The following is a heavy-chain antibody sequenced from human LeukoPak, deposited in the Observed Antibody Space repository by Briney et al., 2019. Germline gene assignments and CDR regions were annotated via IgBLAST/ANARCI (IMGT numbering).Heavy chain of an antibody. Sequence: SETLSLTCAVYGGTFSGYYWSWIRQPPGKGLEWIGEINHSGSTNYNPSLKSRVTISVDTSKNQFSLKLSSVTAADTAVYYCARLSGYSSGHYYSDYWGQGTLVTVSS. CDR3: ARLSGYSSGHYYSDY. J-gene: IGHJ4*02. D-gene: IGHD3-22*01. V-gene: IGHV4-34*08. CDR2: INHSGST. CDR1: GGTFSGYY.